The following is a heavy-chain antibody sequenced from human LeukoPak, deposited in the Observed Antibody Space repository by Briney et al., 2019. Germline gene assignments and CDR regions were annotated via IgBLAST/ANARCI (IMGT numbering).Heavy chain of an antibody. J-gene: IGHJ4*02. Sequence: ASVKVSCKASANTFTNYHIHWVRQAPGQGLEWMGIINPSGDITTYAQKFQGRITMTRDTSTSTAYVELSSLRSEDTAVYYCAREDCTSPTCFVDYWGQGTLVTVSS. CDR1: ANTFTNYH. CDR2: INPSGDIT. CDR3: AREDCTSPTCFVDY. D-gene: IGHD2-2*01. V-gene: IGHV1-46*01.